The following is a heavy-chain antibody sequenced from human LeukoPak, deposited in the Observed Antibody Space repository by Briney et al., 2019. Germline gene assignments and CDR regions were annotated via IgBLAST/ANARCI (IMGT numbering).Heavy chain of an antibody. CDR3: ARVGQDIVVVPAYYYGMDV. J-gene: IGHJ6*02. D-gene: IGHD2-2*01. CDR1: GYTFTSYY. CDR2: IIPIFGTA. V-gene: IGHV1-69*13. Sequence: SVKVSCKASGYTFTSYYMHWVRQAPGQGLEWMGGIIPIFGTANYAQKFQGRVTITADESTSTAYMELSSLRSEDTAVYYCARVGQDIVVVPAYYYGMDVWGQGTTVTVSS.